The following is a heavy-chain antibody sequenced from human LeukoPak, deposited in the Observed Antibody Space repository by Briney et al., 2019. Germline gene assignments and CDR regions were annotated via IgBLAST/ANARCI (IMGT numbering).Heavy chain of an antibody. CDR2: SIPIFGTA. V-gene: IGHV1-69*06. CDR3: ARVYCTNGVCYTGPYWYFDL. Sequence: VASVKVSCKASGGTFSSYAISWVRQAPGQGLEWMGGSIPIFGTANYSQKFQGRVTITADKSTSTAYMELSSLRSEDTAVYYCARVYCTNGVCYTGPYWYFDLWGRGTLVTVSS. D-gene: IGHD2-8*01. CDR1: GGTFSSYA. J-gene: IGHJ2*01.